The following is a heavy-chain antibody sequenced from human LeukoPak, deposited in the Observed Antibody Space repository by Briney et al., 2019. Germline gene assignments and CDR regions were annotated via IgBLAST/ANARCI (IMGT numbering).Heavy chain of an antibody. CDR3: ARRRQQQLQGYYFDY. CDR2: IYYSGST. V-gene: IGHV4-59*05. Sequence: SETLSLTCTVSHDSISNYYWSWIRQPPGKGLEWIGSIYYSGSTYYNPSLKSRVTISVDTSRNQFSLKLSSVTAADTAVYYCARRRQQQLQGYYFDYWGQGTLVTVSS. J-gene: IGHJ4*02. CDR1: HDSISNYY. D-gene: IGHD6-13*01.